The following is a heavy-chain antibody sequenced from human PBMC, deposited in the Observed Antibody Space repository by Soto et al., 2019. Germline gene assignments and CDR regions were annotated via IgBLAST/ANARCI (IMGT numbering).Heavy chain of an antibody. V-gene: IGHV4-31*03. CDR2: IYYSGST. CDR3: ARDLRGGYDSGNWFDP. D-gene: IGHD5-12*01. Sequence: SETLSLACTVSGCSISSGGYYWSWIRQHPGKGLEWIGYIYYSGSTYYNPSLKSRVTISVDTSKNQFSLKLSSVTAADTAVYYCARDLRGGYDSGNWFDPWGQGTLVTVSS. CDR1: GCSISSGGYY. J-gene: IGHJ5*02.